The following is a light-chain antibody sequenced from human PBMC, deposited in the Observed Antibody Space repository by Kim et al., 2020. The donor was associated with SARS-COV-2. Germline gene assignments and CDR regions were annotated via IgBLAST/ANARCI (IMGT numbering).Light chain of an antibody. V-gene: IGKV3-15*01. CDR2: DAS. CDR3: HQYNDWPYT. J-gene: IGKJ2*01. CDR1: QSVSFN. Sequence: EIVMTQSPATLSVSPGERATLSCRASQSVSFNLAWFQQKPGQAPRLLIYDASTRATGVPARFSGSGSGTEFTLTISSLQSEDSAVYYCHQYNDWPYTFGQGTKLEI.